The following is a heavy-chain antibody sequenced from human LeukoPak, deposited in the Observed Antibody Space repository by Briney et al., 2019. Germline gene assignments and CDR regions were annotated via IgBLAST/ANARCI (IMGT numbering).Heavy chain of an antibody. CDR1: GYSFTSYW. CDR2: IYPGDSDT. CDR3: ARHRGDSGYDYRELFGAFDI. Sequence: GESLKISCKGSGYSFTSYWIGWVRQMPGKGLEWMGIIYPGDSDTRYSPSFQGQVTISADKSISTAYLQWSSLKASDTAMYYCARHRGDSGYDYRELFGAFDICGQGTMVTVSS. D-gene: IGHD5-12*01. V-gene: IGHV5-51*01. J-gene: IGHJ3*02.